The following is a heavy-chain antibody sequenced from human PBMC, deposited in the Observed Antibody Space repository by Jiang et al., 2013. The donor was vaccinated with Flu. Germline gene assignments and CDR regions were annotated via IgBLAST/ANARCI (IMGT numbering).Heavy chain of an antibody. CDR2: SIIVGST. V-gene: IGHV4-39*01. J-gene: IGHJ4*02. D-gene: IGHD3-3*01. CDR1: GGSISSSSYY. CDR3: AGGRILEWLLPDFDY. Sequence: KPSETLSLTCTVSGGSISSSSYYWGWIRQPPGRGWSGLGVSIIVGSTYYNPSLKSRVTISVDTSKNQFSLKLSSVTAADTAVYYCAGGRILEWLLPDFDYWGQGTLVTVSS.